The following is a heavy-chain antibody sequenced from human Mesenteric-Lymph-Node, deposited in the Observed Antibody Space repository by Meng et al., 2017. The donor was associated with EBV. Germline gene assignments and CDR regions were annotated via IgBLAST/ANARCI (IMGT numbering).Heavy chain of an antibody. V-gene: IGHV4-61*01. D-gene: IGHD4-11*01. J-gene: IGHJ5*02. CDR1: GDSVSSGNNY. CDR2: IYFTGST. CDR3: AREGTTVTRWFDP. Sequence: QVQRKESGPGLVKPSETLSLTCNGSGDSVSSGNNYWSWIRQSPGRGLEWIGNIYFTGSTFYNPALKSRVTISGDTSKNQFSLKLTSVTAADTAVYYCAREGTTVTRWFDPWGPGTLVTVSS.